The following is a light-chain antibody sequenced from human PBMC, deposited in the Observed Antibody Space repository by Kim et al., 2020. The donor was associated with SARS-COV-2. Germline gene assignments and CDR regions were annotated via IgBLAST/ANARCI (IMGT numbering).Light chain of an antibody. CDR3: SSYAGSYNVL. Sequence: QSALTQPPSASGSPGQSVTISCTGTSSDVGDYNYVSWYQQHPGRVPKLMIYEVSQWPSGVPDRFSGSKSGNTASLTVSGLQAEDEAEYYCSSYAGSYNVLFGGGTQLTVL. J-gene: IGLJ2*01. CDR1: SSDVGDYNY. CDR2: EVS. V-gene: IGLV2-8*01.